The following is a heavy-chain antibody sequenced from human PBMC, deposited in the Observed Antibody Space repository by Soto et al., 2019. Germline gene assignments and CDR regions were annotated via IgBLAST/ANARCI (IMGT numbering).Heavy chain of an antibody. D-gene: IGHD2-15*01. J-gene: IGHJ4*02. CDR2: INHSGST. CDR3: ARGRLVVVAATISTFDY. Sequence: PSETLSLTCAVYGGSFSGYYWSWIRQPPGKGLEWIGEINHSGSTNYNPSLKSRVTISVDTPKNQFSLKLSSVTAADTAVYYCARGRLVVVAATISTFDYWGQGTLVTVSS. V-gene: IGHV4-34*01. CDR1: GGSFSGYY.